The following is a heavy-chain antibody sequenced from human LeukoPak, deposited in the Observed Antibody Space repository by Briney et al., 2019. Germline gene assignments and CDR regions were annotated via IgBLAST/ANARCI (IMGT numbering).Heavy chain of an antibody. CDR3: LGYCSSTSCRPYYYYYMDV. J-gene: IGHJ6*03. CDR2: INHSGST. D-gene: IGHD2-2*01. V-gene: IGHV4-34*01. Sequence: KSSETLSLTCAVYGGSFSGYYWSWIRQPPGKGLEWIGEINHSGSTNYNPSLKSQVTISVDTSKNQFSLKLSSVTAADTAVYYCLGYCSSTSCRPYYYYYMDVWGKGTTVTVSS. CDR1: GGSFSGYY.